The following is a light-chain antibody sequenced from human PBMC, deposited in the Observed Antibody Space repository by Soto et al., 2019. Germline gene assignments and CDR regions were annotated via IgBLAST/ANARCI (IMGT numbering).Light chain of an antibody. Sequence: DIVMTQSPLSLPVTPGEPASISCRSSQSLLHSNGYNYLDWYLQKPGQSPQLLIYLGSNRASGVPERFSGCGSGTAFTLKFSGVEAEDVGLYYCLSALLSPPYTFGQGTKLEIK. J-gene: IGKJ2*01. CDR2: LGS. CDR3: LSALLSPPYT. CDR1: QSLLHSNGYNY. V-gene: IGKV2-28*01.